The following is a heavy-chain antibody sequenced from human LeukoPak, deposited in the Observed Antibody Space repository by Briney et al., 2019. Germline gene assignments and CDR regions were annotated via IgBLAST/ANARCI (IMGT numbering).Heavy chain of an antibody. CDR1: GFSFSTYA. CDR3: AKVGDYDFWSGYYCAY. V-gene: IGHV3-30*04. Sequence: GRSLRLSCAASGFSFSTYAIHWVRQAPGRGPEWLAVYSDDGGHKFYADSVKGRFTISRDNSKNTLYLQMNSLRAEDTAVYYCAKVGDYDFWSGYYCAYWGQGTLVTVSS. D-gene: IGHD3-3*01. J-gene: IGHJ4*02. CDR2: YSDDGGHK.